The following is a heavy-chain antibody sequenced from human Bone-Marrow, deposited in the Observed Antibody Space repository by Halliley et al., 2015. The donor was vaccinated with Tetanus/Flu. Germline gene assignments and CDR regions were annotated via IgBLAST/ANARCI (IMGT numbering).Heavy chain of an antibody. Sequence: TLSLTCAVSGGSISSKKWWSWVRQPPGKGLEWIGEIYHSGTTVYNPSLKSRVTISVDKSKNQFSLKLSSVTAADTAVYYCARRGTYYYESSGYFDYWGQGTLVTVSS. CDR3: ARRGTYYYESSGYFDY. V-gene: IGHV4-4*02. J-gene: IGHJ4*02. CDR2: IYHSGTT. D-gene: IGHD3-22*01. CDR1: GGSISSKKW.